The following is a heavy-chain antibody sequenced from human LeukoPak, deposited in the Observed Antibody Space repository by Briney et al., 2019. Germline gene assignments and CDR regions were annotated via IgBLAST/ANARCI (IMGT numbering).Heavy chain of an antibody. CDR1: GYTFTSYD. D-gene: IGHD1-26*01. Sequence: EASVKVSCKASGYTFTSYDINWVRQATGQGLEWMGWMNPNSGNTGYAQKFQGRVTMTRNTSISTAYMELSSLRSEDTAVYYCARGIVGAPLVSTYYMDVWGKGTTVTVSS. J-gene: IGHJ6*03. CDR2: MNPNSGNT. V-gene: IGHV1-8*01. CDR3: ARGIVGAPLVSTYYMDV.